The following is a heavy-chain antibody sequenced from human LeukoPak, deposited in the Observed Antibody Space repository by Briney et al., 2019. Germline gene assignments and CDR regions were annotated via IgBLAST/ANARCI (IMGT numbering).Heavy chain of an antibody. D-gene: IGHD3-10*01. CDR3: ARGSSYYGSGSFDY. CDR1: GYTFTGYY. CDR2: INPNSGGT. V-gene: IGHV1-2*02. Sequence: ASVKVSCKASGYTFTGYYMHWVRQAPGQGLEWMGWINPNSGGTNYAQKFQGRVTMTRDTSISTAYMELSRLRSDDTAVYYCARGSSYYGSGSFDYWGQGTLVTVSS. J-gene: IGHJ4*02.